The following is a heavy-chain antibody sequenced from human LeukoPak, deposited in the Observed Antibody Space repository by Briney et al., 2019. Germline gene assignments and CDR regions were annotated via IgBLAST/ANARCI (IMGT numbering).Heavy chain of an antibody. CDR1: GASFSGYY. V-gene: IGHV4-34*01. Sequence: SETLSLTCGVSGASFSGYYWTWIRQPPGKGLVWIGEINHSGSTSYNPSLKSRVTISVETSKNQFSLNLNSVTAADTAVYYCARGRFSWSYYYWGQGTLVTVSS. D-gene: IGHD1-26*01. CDR3: ARGRFSWSYYY. CDR2: INHSGST. J-gene: IGHJ4*02.